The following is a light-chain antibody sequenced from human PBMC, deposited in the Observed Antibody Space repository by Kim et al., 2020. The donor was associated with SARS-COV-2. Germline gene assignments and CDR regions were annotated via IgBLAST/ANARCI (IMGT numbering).Light chain of an antibody. CDR1: ESVSSN. V-gene: IGKV3-15*01. J-gene: IGKJ3*01. CDR2: GAS. Sequence: EKVMTQSPATLSVSLVETATLSCRASESVSSNLAWYQVKPGQAPRLLIFGASTRATGVPARFSGSGSGTEFTLTIRSLQSEDFAVYYCQQYHNWPPFTFGPGTKVDIK. CDR3: QQYHNWPPFT.